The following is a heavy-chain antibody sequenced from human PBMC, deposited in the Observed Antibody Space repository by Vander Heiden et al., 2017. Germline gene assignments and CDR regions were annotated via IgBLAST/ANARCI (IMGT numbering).Heavy chain of an antibody. V-gene: IGHV6-1*01. CDR3: ARDPPEALSALDI. CDR1: GERVSSNGAA. J-gene: IGHJ3*02. CDR2: TYYRSKWYR. Sequence: QLQLQQSGPGLVKPSQTLSLPCAIPGERVSSNGAAWVWIRQSPWGGLEGLGRTYYRSKWYRDYAITVKSRITINPDTSKNQFSLELNSVAPDDTAVYYCARDPPEALSALDIWGQGTTVTVSS. D-gene: IGHD6-6*01.